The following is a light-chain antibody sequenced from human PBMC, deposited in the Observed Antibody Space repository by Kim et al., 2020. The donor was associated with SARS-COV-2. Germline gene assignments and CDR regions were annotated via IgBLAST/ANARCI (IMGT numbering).Light chain of an antibody. CDR1: NSDVGGYDH. CDR3: SSYTATTTLV. J-gene: IGLJ2*01. V-gene: IGLV2-14*03. CDR2: DVS. Sequence: GQSITYSCTGTNSDVGGYDHVSWYQQYPGKAPKLMIYDVSHRPSGVSNRFSGSKSGKTASLTISGLQAEDEADYYCSSYTATTTLVFGGGTQLTVL.